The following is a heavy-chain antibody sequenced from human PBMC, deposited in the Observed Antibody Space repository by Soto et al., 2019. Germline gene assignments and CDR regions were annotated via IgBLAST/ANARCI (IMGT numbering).Heavy chain of an antibody. J-gene: IGHJ4*02. V-gene: IGHV4-61*01. CDR3: ARADGYRVPQNLDY. CDR2: IYYSGST. CDR1: GGSVSSGSYY. D-gene: IGHD5-12*01. Sequence: QVQLQESGPGLVKPSETLSLTCTVSGGSVSSGSYYWSSIRQPPGKGLEWIGYIYYSGSTNYNPSLKSRVTISVDTSKNQFSLKLSSVTAADTAVYYCARADGYRVPQNLDYWGQGTLVTVSS.